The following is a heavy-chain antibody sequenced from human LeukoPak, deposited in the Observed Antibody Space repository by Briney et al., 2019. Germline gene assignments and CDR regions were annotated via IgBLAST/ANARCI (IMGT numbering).Heavy chain of an antibody. D-gene: IGHD3-10*01. V-gene: IGHV1-69*13. CDR3: AGRLWFGELDYLDY. Sequence: SVKVPCKASGGTFSSYAISWVRQAPGQGLEWMGGSIPIFGTANYAQKFQGRVTITADESTTTAYMAPSSLTSEDTAVYYGAGRLWFGELDYLDYWGQGTLVTVSS. CDR1: GGTFSSYA. CDR2: SIPIFGTA. J-gene: IGHJ4*02.